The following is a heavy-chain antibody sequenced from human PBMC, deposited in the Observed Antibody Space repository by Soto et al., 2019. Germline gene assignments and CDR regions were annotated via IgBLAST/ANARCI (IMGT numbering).Heavy chain of an antibody. V-gene: IGHV3-48*01. D-gene: IGHD6-13*01. J-gene: IGHJ4*02. Sequence: GGSLRLSCAASGFTFSSYSMNWVRQAPGKGLEWVSYISSSSSTIYYADSVKGRFTISRDNAKNSLYLQMNSLRAEDTAVYYCARDWPPIAAAAPFDYWGQGTLVTVSS. CDR3: ARDWPPIAAAAPFDY. CDR2: ISSSSSTI. CDR1: GFTFSSYS.